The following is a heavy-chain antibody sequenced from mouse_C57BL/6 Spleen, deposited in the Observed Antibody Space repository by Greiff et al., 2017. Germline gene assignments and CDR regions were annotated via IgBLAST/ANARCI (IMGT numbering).Heavy chain of an antibody. CDR3: TRDATNYAMDY. D-gene: IGHD6-1*01. V-gene: IGHV2-2*01. Sequence: QVQLQQSGPGLVQPSQSLSITCTASGFSLTSYGVHWVRQSPGKGLEWLGVIWRGGSTDYYAAFISSLSNSKDHSKSQVFFKMNSLQADDTAIYYCTRDATNYAMDYWGQGTSVTVSS. CDR1: GFSLTSYG. CDR2: IWRGGST. J-gene: IGHJ4*01.